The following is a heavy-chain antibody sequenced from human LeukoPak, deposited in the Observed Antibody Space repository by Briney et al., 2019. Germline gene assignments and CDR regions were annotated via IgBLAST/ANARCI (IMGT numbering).Heavy chain of an antibody. V-gene: IGHV1-69*05. CDR3: ARVTGITGTRRWFDS. D-gene: IGHD1-7*01. Sequence: SVKVSCKASGGTFSSYAISWVRPAPGQGLEWMGGIIPIFGTANYAQKFQGRVPITTDESTSTAYMELNSLRSEDTAVYYWARVTGITGTRRWFDSWVQGTLVTVSS. CDR2: IIPIFGTA. J-gene: IGHJ5*01. CDR1: GGTFSSYA.